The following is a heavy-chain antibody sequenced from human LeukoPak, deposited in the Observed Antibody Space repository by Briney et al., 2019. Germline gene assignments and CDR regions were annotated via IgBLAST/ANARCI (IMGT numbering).Heavy chain of an antibody. CDR3: ARDRFPSCYLCYYYYGMDV. D-gene: IGHD2-2*01. CDR2: IKSKTDGGTT. Sequence: PGGSLRLSCAASGFTFSNAWMSWVRQAPGKGLEWVGRIKSKTDGGTTDYAAPVKGRFTISRDNAKNSLYLQMNSLRAEGTAVYYCARDRFPSCYLCYYYYGMDVWGQGTTVTVSS. J-gene: IGHJ6*02. CDR1: GFTFSNAW. V-gene: IGHV3-15*01.